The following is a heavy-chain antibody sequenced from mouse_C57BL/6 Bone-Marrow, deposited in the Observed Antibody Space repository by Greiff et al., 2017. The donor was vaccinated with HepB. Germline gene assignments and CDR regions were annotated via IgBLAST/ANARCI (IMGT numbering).Heavy chain of an antibody. CDR1: GFTFSDYG. D-gene: IGHD3-3*01. Sequence: EVKVEESGGGLVQPGGSLKLSCAASGFTFSDYGMAWVRQAPRKGPEWVAFISNLAYSIYYADTVTGRFTISRENAKNTLYLEMSSLRSEDTAMYYCARGGLMAYWGQGTLVTVSA. CDR3: ARGGLMAY. J-gene: IGHJ3*01. V-gene: IGHV5-15*04. CDR2: ISNLAYSI.